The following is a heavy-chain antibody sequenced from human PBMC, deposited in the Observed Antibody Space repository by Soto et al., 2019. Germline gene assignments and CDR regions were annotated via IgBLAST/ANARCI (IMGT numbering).Heavy chain of an antibody. Sequence: PGGSLRLSCAASVFKFSNYAMSWGRQAPGKGLEWVSLISATGGGTYYADSVKGRFTISRDNSHNTLYLQVHSLTAEDTAVYYCAKDRRAGGNSAFYFDFWGQGAQVTVSS. V-gene: IGHV3-23*01. CDR2: ISATGGGT. D-gene: IGHD3-16*01. J-gene: IGHJ4*02. CDR3: AKDRRAGGNSAFYFDF. CDR1: VFKFSNYA.